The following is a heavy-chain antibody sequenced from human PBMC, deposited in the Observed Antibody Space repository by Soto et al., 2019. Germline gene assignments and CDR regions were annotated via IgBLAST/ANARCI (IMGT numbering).Heavy chain of an antibody. Sequence: QVQLVESGGGVVQPGRSLRLSCAASGFTFSSYGMHWVRQAPGKGLEWVAVISYDESYKYYADSVKGRFTISRDNSKNTLYLQMNSLRAEDTAVYYCAKSRGRSASYYYYYYDMDVWGQGTTVTVSS. CDR3: AKSRGRSASYYYYYYDMDV. CDR1: GFTFSSYG. CDR2: ISYDESYK. J-gene: IGHJ6*02. D-gene: IGHD3-16*01. V-gene: IGHV3-30*18.